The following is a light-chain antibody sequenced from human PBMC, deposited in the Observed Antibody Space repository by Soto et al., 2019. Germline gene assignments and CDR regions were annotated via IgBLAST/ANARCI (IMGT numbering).Light chain of an antibody. Sequence: AIRMTQSLSSLSASTGDRVTITCRASQGISSYLAWYQQKPGKAPKVLIHAASTLQGGVPSRFSGSGSGTDFTLTISRLQSEDFATYYCQQYYTYPWTFGQGTKVEIK. V-gene: IGKV1-8*01. CDR1: QGISSY. CDR3: QQYYTYPWT. J-gene: IGKJ1*01. CDR2: AAS.